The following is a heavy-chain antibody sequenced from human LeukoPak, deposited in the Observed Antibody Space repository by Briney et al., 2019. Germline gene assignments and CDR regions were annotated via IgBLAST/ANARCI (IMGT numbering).Heavy chain of an antibody. CDR3: ARDPYYYDGSGYYDY. CDR2: ISSSGSTI. D-gene: IGHD3-22*01. Sequence: GGSLRLSCAASGFTFSSYEMNWVRQAPGKGLEWVSYISSSGSTIYYADSVKGRFTISRDNAKNSLYLQMNSLRAEDTAVYYCARDPYYYDGSGYYDYWGQGTLVTVSS. V-gene: IGHV3-48*03. J-gene: IGHJ4*02. CDR1: GFTFSSYE.